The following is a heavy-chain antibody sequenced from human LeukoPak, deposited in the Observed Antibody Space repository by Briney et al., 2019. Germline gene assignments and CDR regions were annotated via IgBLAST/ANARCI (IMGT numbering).Heavy chain of an antibody. CDR3: ARGLDY. CDR1: GFTFSSYA. J-gene: IGHJ4*02. V-gene: IGHV3-30-3*01. CDR2: ISYDGSNK. Sequence: GRSLRLSCAASGFTFSSYAMHWVRQAPGKGLEWVAVISYDGSNKYYADSVRGRFTISRDNSKNTLYLQMNSLRAEDTAVYYCARGLDYWGQGTLVTVSS.